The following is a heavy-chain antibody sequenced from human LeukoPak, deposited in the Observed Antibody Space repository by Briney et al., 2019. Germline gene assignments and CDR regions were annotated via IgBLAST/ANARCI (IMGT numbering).Heavy chain of an antibody. D-gene: IGHD4-17*01. CDR1: GGSISSSVYS. J-gene: IGHJ4*02. V-gene: IGHV4-39*07. Sequence: PSETLSLTCTVSGGSISSSVYSWGWIRQPPGKGLEWIGSIYYSGSTNYNPSLKSRVTISVDTSKNQFSLKLSSVTAADTAVYYCARGIRPRTVSLGYWGQGTLVTVSS. CDR2: IYYSGST. CDR3: ARGIRPRTVSLGY.